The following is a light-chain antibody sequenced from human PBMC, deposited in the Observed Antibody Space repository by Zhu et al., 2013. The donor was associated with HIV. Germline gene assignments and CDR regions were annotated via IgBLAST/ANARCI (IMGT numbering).Light chain of an antibody. J-gene: IGKJ2*01. Sequence: EIVLTQSPGTLSLSPGARATLSCRASQTLSNKFLAWYQQRPGRAPRLLIYGASNRATGIPDRFSGSGSGTDFTLTISRVEPEDFAVYFCQQYSTSPLFGQGTKLEIK. CDR1: QTLSNKF. V-gene: IGKV3-20*01. CDR3: QQYSTSPL. CDR2: GAS.